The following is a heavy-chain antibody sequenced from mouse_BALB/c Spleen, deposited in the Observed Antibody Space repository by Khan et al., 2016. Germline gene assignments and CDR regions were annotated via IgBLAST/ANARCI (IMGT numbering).Heavy chain of an antibody. J-gene: IGHJ4*01. CDR2: IFPGSGIT. CDR1: GYTFTDYY. Sequence: VQLQESGTELPRPGASVKLSCKASGYTFTDYYLHWVKQRTGQGLEWIGEIFPGSGITYYNEKFKGKASLTADTSSSTAYMQLSSLTSEDSAVYFCASSYYGYFAMDYWGHGASVTVSS. V-gene: IGHV1-77*01. CDR3: ASSYYGYFAMDY. D-gene: IGHD1-2*01.